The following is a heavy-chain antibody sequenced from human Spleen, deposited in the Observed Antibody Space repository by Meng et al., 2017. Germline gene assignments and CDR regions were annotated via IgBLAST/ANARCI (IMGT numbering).Heavy chain of an antibody. D-gene: IGHD2-8*01. CDR1: GYTFTSYD. CDR3: ARGSRVGYCTNGVCYTAYYYGMDV. CDR2: MNPNSGNT. Sequence: ASVKVSCKASGYTFTSYDINWVRQATGQGLEWMGWMNPNSGNTGYAQKFQGRVTMTRNTSISTAYMELSSLRSEDTAVYYCARGSRVGYCTNGVCYTAYYYGMDVWGQGTTVTVSS. J-gene: IGHJ6*02. V-gene: IGHV1-8*01.